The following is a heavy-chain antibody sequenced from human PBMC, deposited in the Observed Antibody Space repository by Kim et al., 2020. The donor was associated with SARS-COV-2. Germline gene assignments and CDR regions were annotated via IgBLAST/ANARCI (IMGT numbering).Heavy chain of an antibody. CDR1: GGSVSSSSYY. D-gene: IGHD1-26*01. CDR3: ARVFDQYSGSYGYFDY. J-gene: IGHJ4*02. CDR2: VYYSGST. Sequence: SETLSLTCTVSGGSVSSSSYYWAWIRQPPGKGLEWIATVYYSGSTYYNPSLKSRITISLDASRNQFSLNLRSASAADTAVYYCARVFDQYSGSYGYFDYWGQGILVTVSS. V-gene: IGHV4-39*07.